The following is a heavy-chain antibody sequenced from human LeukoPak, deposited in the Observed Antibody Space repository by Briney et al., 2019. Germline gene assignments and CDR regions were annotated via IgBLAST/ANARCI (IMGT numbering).Heavy chain of an antibody. CDR3: ARDGGSSDY. D-gene: IGHD1-26*01. CDR2: ISYDGTNK. Sequence: GRSLRLSCAASAFTLSRYAMHWVRQAPDKWLEWVAVISYDGTNKYYTDSVKDRSTTPRDHSTNTLYLQMNSLRAEETAVYYCARDGGSSDYWGQGTLVTV. V-gene: IGHV3-30-3*01. CDR1: AFTLSRYA. J-gene: IGHJ4*02.